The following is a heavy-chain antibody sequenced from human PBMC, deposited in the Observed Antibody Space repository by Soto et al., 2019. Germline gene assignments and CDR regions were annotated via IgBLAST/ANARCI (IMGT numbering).Heavy chain of an antibody. V-gene: IGHV5-51*01. CDR2: ISPADSET. Sequence: WSGRIIQMPGKGLEYMGIISPADSETRYSPAFQGQVTISVDRSSSTAYLQWSSLKASDSGFYYCAGSTRSSPYFDYLGHGALVTVFS. J-gene: IGHJ4*01. D-gene: IGHD6-13*01. CDR1: W. CDR3: AGSTRSSPYFDY.